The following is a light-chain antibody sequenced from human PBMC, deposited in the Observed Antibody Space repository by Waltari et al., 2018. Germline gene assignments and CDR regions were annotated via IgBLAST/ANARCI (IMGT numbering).Light chain of an antibody. J-gene: IGLJ3*02. Sequence: QLVLTQSPSASASLGASVKLTCTLSSGHSTNVIAWLQKRPEKGPRFVMKVNSDGSHSKGDGFPVRFSGSSSGAERYLTISSLQSEDEADYYCQTGGHGTWVFGGGTKLTVL. V-gene: IGLV4-69*01. CDR1: SGHSTNV. CDR3: QTGGHGTWV. CDR2: VNSDGSH.